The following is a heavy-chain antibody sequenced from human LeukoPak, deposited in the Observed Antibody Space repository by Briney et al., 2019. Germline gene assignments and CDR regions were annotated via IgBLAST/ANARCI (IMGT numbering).Heavy chain of an antibody. J-gene: IGHJ6*03. V-gene: IGHV1-8*01. CDR3: ARERTPYYYMDV. Sequence: ASVKVSCKASGYTFTSYDINWVRRATGQGLERMGWMNPNSGNTGYAQKFQGRVTMTRNTSISTAYMELSSLRSEDTAVYYCARERTPYYYMDVWGKGTTVTVSS. CDR2: MNPNSGNT. D-gene: IGHD2-2*01. CDR1: GYTFTSYD.